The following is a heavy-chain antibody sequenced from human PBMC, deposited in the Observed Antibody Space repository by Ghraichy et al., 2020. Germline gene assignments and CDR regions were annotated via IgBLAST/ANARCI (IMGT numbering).Heavy chain of an antibody. J-gene: IGHJ4*02. V-gene: IGHV1-18*01. D-gene: IGHD6-19*01. Sequence: ASVKVSCKASGYTFTSYGISWVRQAPGQGLEWMGWISAYNGNTNYAQKLQGRVTMTTDTSTSTAYMELRSLRSDDTAVYYCARLVSAGWYPAWGRDGSDYWGQGTLVTVSS. CDR3: ARLVSAGWYPAWGRDGSDY. CDR1: GYTFTSYG. CDR2: ISAYNGNT.